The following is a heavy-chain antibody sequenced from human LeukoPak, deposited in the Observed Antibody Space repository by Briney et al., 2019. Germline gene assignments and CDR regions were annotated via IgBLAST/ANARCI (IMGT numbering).Heavy chain of an antibody. CDR1: GYTFTGYY. CDR2: LNPNSGVT. Sequence: ASVKVSCKASGYTFTGYYMHWVRQAPRQGLEWMGWLNPNSGVTKYAQNFQGRVTVTRDTSTSTAYMELSRLRSDDTAVYYCAREGFDYWGQGTLVTVSS. CDR3: AREGFDY. V-gene: IGHV1-2*02. J-gene: IGHJ4*02.